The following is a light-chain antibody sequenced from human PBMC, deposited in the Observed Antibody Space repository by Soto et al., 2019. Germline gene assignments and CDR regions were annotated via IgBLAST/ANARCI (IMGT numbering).Light chain of an antibody. CDR1: STDVGGYKY. CDR2: DVT. CDR3: ISYTNSDTYV. Sequence: QSVLTQPASVSGSPGQSITISCTGTSTDVGGYKYVSWYQQHPGKAPKLMIYDVTSRPSGISNRFSGSKSGNTAFLIISGLQAEDEADYYCISYTNSDTYVFGTGTKVTVL. V-gene: IGLV2-14*01. J-gene: IGLJ1*01.